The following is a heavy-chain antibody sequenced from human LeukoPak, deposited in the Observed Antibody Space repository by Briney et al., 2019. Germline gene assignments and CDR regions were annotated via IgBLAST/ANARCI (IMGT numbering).Heavy chain of an antibody. V-gene: IGHV3-53*04. CDR2: IYSGGST. CDR3: AREVGGSAFDI. J-gene: IGHJ3*02. D-gene: IGHD3-16*01. Sequence: GGSLRLACAASGFTVSSNYMSWVRQAPGKGLEWVSIIYSGGSTYYADSVKGRFTISRHNSKNTLYLQMNSLRAEDTAVYYCAREVGGSAFDIWGQGTMVTVSS. CDR1: GFTVSSNY.